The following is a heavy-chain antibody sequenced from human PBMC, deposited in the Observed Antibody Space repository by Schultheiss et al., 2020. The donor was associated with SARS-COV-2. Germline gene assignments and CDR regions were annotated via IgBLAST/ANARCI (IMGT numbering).Heavy chain of an antibody. D-gene: IGHD1-7*01. V-gene: IGHV3-23*01. CDR2: ISGSGGST. CDR3: AKAPYNWNYGTLGDY. J-gene: IGHJ4*02. CDR1: GFTFSSYA. Sequence: GGSLRLSCAASGFTFSSYAMSWVRQAPGKGLEWVSAISGSGGSTYYADSVKGRFTISRDNSKNTLYLQMNSLRAEDTAVYYCAKAPYNWNYGTLGDYWGQGTLVTVSS.